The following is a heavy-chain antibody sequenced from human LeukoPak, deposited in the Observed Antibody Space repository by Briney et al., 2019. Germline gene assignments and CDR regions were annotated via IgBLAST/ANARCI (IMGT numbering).Heavy chain of an antibody. V-gene: IGHV1-46*01. CDR3: ARDGDVDTAMVSTLDYYYYGMDV. J-gene: IGHJ6*02. CDR2: INPSGGST. Sequence: ASVKVSCKASGYTFTSYYMHWVRQAPGQGLKWMGIINPSGGSTSYAQKFQGRVTMTRDTSTSTVYMELSSLRSEDTAVYYCARDGDVDTAMVSTLDYYYYGMDVWGQGTTVTVSS. CDR1: GYTFTSYY. D-gene: IGHD5-18*01.